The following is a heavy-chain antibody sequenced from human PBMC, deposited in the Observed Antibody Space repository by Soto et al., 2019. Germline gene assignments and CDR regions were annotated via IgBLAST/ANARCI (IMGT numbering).Heavy chain of an antibody. CDR2: ISSSSSTI. J-gene: IGHJ4*02. V-gene: IGHV3-48*01. D-gene: IGHD2-15*01. CDR3: ARDGGAYCSGGSCYVPHRFDY. CDR1: GFTFSSYS. Sequence: GGSLRLSCAASGFTFSSYSMNWVRQAPGKGLEWVSYISSSSSTIYYADSVKGRFTISRDNAKNSLYLQMNSLRAEDTAVYYCARDGGAYCSGGSCYVPHRFDYWGQGTLVTVSS.